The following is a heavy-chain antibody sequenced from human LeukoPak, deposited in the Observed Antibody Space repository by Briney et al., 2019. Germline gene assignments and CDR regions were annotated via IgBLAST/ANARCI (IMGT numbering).Heavy chain of an antibody. Sequence: GGSLRPSCAASGFTFSNYEMNWVRQAPGKGLDWVSYISGSGSTIYYADSVRGRFTISRDNAKKSLYLQMNSLRAEDTAVYYCARGLTYFDILTGFHDRLDYFDYWGQGTLVTVSS. D-gene: IGHD3-9*01. J-gene: IGHJ4*02. V-gene: IGHV3-48*03. CDR2: ISGSGSTI. CDR3: ARGLTYFDILTGFHDRLDYFDY. CDR1: GFTFSNYE.